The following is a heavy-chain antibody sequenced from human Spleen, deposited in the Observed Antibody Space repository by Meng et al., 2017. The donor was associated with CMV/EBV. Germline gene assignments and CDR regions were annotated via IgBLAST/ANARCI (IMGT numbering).Heavy chain of an antibody. D-gene: IGHD3-10*01. CDR2: IRTGGSHS. V-gene: IGHV3-30*02. CDR1: GFTSHKYG. J-gene: IGHJ5*02. Sequence: GFTSHKYGMHWVRQAPGKGLEWVAFIRTGGSHSFHAESVKGRFTISRDNSNSTLYLQLNSLRAEDTGVYFCAKDIPMRRGVTAWFDPLGQGTLVTVSS. CDR3: AKDIPMRRGVTAWFDP.